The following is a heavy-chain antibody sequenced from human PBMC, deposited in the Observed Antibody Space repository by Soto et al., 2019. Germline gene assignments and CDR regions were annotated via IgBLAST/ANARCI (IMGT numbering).Heavy chain of an antibody. CDR2: IYWDDDT. Sequence: QITLKESGPTLVKPTQTLTLTCTFAGFSLSTSGVGVGWIRQPPGKALEWLALIYWDDDTRYSPSLKSRLTITKDTSNSQVVLTKTNTDPVDTATYYCAHSRSGGSCYLYWGQGTPVTVSS. D-gene: IGHD2-15*01. J-gene: IGHJ4*02. V-gene: IGHV2-5*02. CDR3: AHSRSGGSCYLY. CDR1: GFSLSTSGVG.